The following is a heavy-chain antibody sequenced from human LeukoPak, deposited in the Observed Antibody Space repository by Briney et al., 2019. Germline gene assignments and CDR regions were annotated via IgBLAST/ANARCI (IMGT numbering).Heavy chain of an antibody. CDR1: GFTFSSYS. CDR3: AIDGGRTYYYYYGMDV. D-gene: IGHD2-15*01. CDR2: ISSSSSTI. V-gene: IGHV3-48*02. Sequence: GGSLRLSCAASGFTFSSYSMNWVRQAPGKGLEWVSYISSSSSTIYYADSVKGRFTISRDNAKNSLYLQMNSLRDEDRAGYYCAIDGGRTYYYYYGMDVWGQGTTVTVSS. J-gene: IGHJ6*02.